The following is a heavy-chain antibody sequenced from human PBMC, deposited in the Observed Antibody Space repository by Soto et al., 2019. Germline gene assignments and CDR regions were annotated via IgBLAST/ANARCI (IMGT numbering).Heavy chain of an antibody. V-gene: IGHV4-39*02. CDR3: ATEGGVVDANWFGP. CDR1: GDSATRSRYY. D-gene: IGHD3-22*01. Sequence: PSETLSLTCTVSGDSATRSRYYWGWIRQPPGKGLEWIGSIYYSGSTYYNPSLKSRITISIDTSKNQFSLNMNSMTAADTAVYYCATEGGVVDANWFGPWGQGTLVTVSS. J-gene: IGHJ5*02. CDR2: IYYSGST.